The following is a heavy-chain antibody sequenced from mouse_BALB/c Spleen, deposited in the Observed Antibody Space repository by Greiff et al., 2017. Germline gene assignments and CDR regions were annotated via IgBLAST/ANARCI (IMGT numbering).Heavy chain of an antibody. Sequence: VHVKQSGAELVKPGASVKLSCTASGFNIKDTYMHWVKQRPEQGLEWIGRIDPANGNTKYDPKFQGKATITADTSSNTAYLQLSSLTSEDTAVYYCAREGQLGAWFAYWGQGTLVTVSA. CDR2: IDPANGNT. V-gene: IGHV14-3*02. CDR1: GFNIKDTY. CDR3: AREGQLGAWFAY. D-gene: IGHD4-1*01. J-gene: IGHJ3*01.